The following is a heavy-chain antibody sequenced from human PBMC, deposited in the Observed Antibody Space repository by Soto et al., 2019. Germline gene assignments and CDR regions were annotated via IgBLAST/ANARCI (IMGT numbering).Heavy chain of an antibody. CDR1: GDYIVGGNEY. Sequence: SETQCHTCTVAGDYIVGGNEYWSWIRQAPGKGLEWIGYIFSSGTTYYNPSLKSRLTMSLDTSQNQFSLKLNSVTAADTAVYFCARVPSPFDFYYAMDVWGQGTTVTVSS. CDR2: IFSSGTT. J-gene: IGHJ6*02. D-gene: IGHD3-16*01. CDR3: ARVPSPFDFYYAMDV. V-gene: IGHV4-30-4*02.